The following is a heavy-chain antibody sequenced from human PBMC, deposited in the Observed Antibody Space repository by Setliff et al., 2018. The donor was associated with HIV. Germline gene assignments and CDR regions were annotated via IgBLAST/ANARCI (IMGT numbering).Heavy chain of an antibody. CDR3: ARQPGYSSGWYFTASGFDP. CDR2: IYYSGNT. Sequence: PSETLSLTCTVSGGSISSSNYYWGWIRQPPGKGLEWIGTIYYSGNTYYNPSLKSLVTISADTSKNEFFLKLTSVTAADTAVYYCARQPGYSSGWYFTASGFDPWGQGTLVTVS. CDR1: GGSISSSNYY. J-gene: IGHJ5*02. D-gene: IGHD6-19*01. V-gene: IGHV4-39*01.